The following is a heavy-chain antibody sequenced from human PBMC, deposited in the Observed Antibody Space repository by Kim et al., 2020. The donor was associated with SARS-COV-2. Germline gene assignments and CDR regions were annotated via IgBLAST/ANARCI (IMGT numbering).Heavy chain of an antibody. Sequence: GGSLRLSCAASGFTFDDYAMHWVRQAPGKGLEWVSGISWNSGSIGYADSVKGRFTISRDNAKNSLYLQMNSLRAEDTALYYCAKGPSYSGYDILFDYWGQGTLVTVSS. CDR3: AKGPSYSGYDILFDY. V-gene: IGHV3-9*01. J-gene: IGHJ4*02. CDR1: GFTFDDYA. D-gene: IGHD5-12*01. CDR2: ISWNSGSI.